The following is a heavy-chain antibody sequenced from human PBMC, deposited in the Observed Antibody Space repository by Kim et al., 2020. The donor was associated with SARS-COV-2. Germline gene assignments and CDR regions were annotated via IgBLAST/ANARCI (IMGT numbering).Heavy chain of an antibody. V-gene: IGHV3-30*04. CDR1: GFTFSSYA. CDR2: ISYDGSNK. Sequence: GGSLRLSCAASGFTFSSYAMHWVRQAPGKGLEWVAVISYDGSNKYYPDSVKGRFTISRDNSKNTLYLQMNSLRAEDTAVYYCARDDRSNYDFLTGYHYYNMDVWGQGTTVTVSS. CDR3: ARDDRSNYDFLTGYHYYNMDV. J-gene: IGHJ6*02. D-gene: IGHD3-9*01.